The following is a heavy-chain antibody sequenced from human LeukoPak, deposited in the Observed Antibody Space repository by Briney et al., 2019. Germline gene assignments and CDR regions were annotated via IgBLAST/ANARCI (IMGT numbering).Heavy chain of an antibody. V-gene: IGHV1-2*02. CDR2: MKANSGGI. Sequence: GAAVKVSCKASGYTLTDYHMIWVRQAPGRGGEGAAWMKANSGGINYAQESKGSVTVTRDTSISTAYMELSSLRSEDTAISYCAPDPVDGYSHYDYWGQGTLVTVSS. D-gene: IGHD5-24*01. CDR3: APDPVDGYSHYDY. CDR1: GYTLTDYH. J-gene: IGHJ4*02.